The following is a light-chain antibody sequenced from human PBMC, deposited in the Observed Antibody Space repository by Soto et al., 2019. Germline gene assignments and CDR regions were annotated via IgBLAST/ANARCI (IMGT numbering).Light chain of an antibody. V-gene: IGKV1-5*01. Sequence: VPLSLSPGTLSGSVGGRVTITCRASQSISTLLAWYQHKPGKAPKVLISGASLMDSGIPARFSGSGSGTDFTLTISSLQPDDFATYYCQQYHDWSMTFGQGTKVDIK. J-gene: IGKJ1*01. CDR1: QSISTL. CDR2: GAS. CDR3: QQYHDWSMT.